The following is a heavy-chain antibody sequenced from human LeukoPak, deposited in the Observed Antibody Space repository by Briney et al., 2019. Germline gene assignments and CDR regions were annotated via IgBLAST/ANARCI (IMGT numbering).Heavy chain of an antibody. CDR3: ARDRRHLRGYFDL. V-gene: IGHV3-48*03. CDR1: GFTFNSYE. J-gene: IGHJ2*01. Sequence: GGSLRLSCAASGFTFNSYEMNWVRQAPGKGLEWISSISSSGSTIHYADSVKGRFTISRDNPKNALYLEMNSLRAEDTAVYYCARDRRHLRGYFDLWGRGTLVTVSS. CDR2: ISSSGSTI.